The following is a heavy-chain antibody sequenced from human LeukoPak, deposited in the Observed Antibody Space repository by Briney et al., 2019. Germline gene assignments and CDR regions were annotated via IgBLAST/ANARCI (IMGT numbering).Heavy chain of an antibody. CDR3: ARDSDL. CDR2: IYHSGST. CDR1: GGSISSGGYS. V-gene: IGHV4-30-2*01. D-gene: IGHD1-26*01. Sequence: PSETLSLTCAVSGGSISSGGYSWSWIRQPPGKGLEWIGYIYHSGSTYYNPSLKSRATISVDRSKNQFSLKLSSVTAADTAVYYCARDSDLWGQGTLVTVSA. J-gene: IGHJ4*02.